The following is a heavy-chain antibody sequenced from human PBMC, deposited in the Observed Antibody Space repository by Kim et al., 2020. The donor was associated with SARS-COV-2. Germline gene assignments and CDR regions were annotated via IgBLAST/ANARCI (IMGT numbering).Heavy chain of an antibody. D-gene: IGHD1-7*01. J-gene: IGHJ3*02. Sequence: SQTLSLTCAISGDSVSSNSAAWNWIRQSPSRGLEWLGRTYYRSKWYNDYAVSVKSRITINPDTSKNQFSLQLNSVTPEDTAVYYCAREKGHRNYFGRDFDIWGQGTMVTVSS. V-gene: IGHV6-1*01. CDR3: AREKGHRNYFGRDFDI. CDR1: GDSVSSNSAA. CDR2: TYYRSKWYN.